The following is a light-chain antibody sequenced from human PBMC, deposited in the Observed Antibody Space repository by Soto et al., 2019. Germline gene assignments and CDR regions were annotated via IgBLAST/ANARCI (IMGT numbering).Light chain of an antibody. Sequence: QAVVTQEPSLTVSPGGTVTLTCGSNTGAVISGHYPSWFQQRPGQAPKTLISDTNNRHSWTPDRFSGSLLGGKAALTLSDAQPEDEAVYFCLVSYSGSRREFGGGTKLTVL. CDR2: DTN. J-gene: IGLJ3*02. V-gene: IGLV7-46*01. CDR3: LVSYSGSRRE. CDR1: TGAVISGHY.